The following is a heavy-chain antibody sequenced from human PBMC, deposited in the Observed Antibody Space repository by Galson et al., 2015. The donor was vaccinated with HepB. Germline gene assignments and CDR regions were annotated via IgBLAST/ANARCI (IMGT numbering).Heavy chain of an antibody. CDR3: ARGPLRITMVRGVIGYFDY. CDR2: ISAYNGNT. J-gene: IGHJ4*02. Sequence: SVKVSCKASGYTFTSYGISWVRQAPGQGLEWMGWISAYNGNTNYAQKLQGRVTMTTDTSTSTAYMELRSLRSDDTAVYYCARGPLRITMVRGVIGYFDYWGQGTLVTVSS. V-gene: IGHV1-18*01. CDR1: GYTFTSYG. D-gene: IGHD3-10*01.